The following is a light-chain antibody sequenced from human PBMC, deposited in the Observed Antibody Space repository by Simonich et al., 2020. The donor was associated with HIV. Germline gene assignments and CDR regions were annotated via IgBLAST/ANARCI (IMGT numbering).Light chain of an antibody. V-gene: IGKV4-1*01. CDR1: QSLLYSSNNKNS. J-gene: IGKJ4*01. CDR3: QQSYSTPLT. CDR2: WAS. Sequence: DIVMTQSPDSLAVSLGERATINCKSSQSLLYSSNNKNSLVWYQQKPGQPPKLLIYWASTRESGVPDRFSGSGSGTDFTLTISSLQAEDVAVYYCQQSYSTPLTFGGGTKVEI.